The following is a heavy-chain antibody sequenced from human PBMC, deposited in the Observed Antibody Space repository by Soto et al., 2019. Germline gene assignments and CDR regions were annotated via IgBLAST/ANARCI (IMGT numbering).Heavy chain of an antibody. Sequence: SETLSLTCTVSGGSISSGGYYWSWFRQHPGKGLEWIGYTFYSGATYYNPSLKSRTIISVDTSKNQFSLTLTSLTAADTAVYYCARVQPYDYGANTGWLDPWGQGTLVTVSS. V-gene: IGHV4-31*03. J-gene: IGHJ5*02. CDR1: GGSISSGGYY. CDR2: TFYSGAT. CDR3: ARVQPYDYGANTGWLDP. D-gene: IGHD4-17*01.